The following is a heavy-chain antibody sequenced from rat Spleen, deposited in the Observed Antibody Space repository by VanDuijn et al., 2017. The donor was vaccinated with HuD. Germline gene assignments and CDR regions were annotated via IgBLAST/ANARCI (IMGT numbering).Heavy chain of an antibody. D-gene: IGHD4-3*01. CDR2: ISYSGST. Sequence: EVLLQESGPGLVKPSQSLSLTCSVTGYSITSNYWGWIRKFPGNKMEWIGHISYSGSTNYNPSLKSRISITRDTSKNQFFLQLNSVTPEDTATYYCARHNSGYGVMDAWGQGASVTVSS. CDR3: ARHNSGYGVMDA. J-gene: IGHJ4*01. V-gene: IGHV3-1*01. CDR1: GYSITSNY.